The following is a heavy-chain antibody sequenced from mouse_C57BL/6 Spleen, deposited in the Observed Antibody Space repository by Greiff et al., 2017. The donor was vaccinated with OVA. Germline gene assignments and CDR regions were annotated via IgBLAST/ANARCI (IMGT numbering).Heavy chain of an antibody. CDR1: GFTFSSYA. J-gene: IGHJ1*03. V-gene: IGHV5-9-1*02. CDR2: ISSGGDYI. Sequence: EVKLVESGEGLVKPGGSLKLSCAASGFTFSSYAMSWVRQTPEKRLEWVAYISSGGDYIYYADTVKGRFTISRDNARNTLYLQKSMLESEDTAMYYCTGAFSPYWYFDVWGTGTTVTVSS. CDR3: TGAFSPYWYFDV.